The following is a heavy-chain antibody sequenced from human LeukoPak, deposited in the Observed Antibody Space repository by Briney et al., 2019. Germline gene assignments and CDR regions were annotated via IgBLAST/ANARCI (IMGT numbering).Heavy chain of an antibody. CDR1: GGSISGSGSY. CDR2: IYYTGNT. V-gene: IGHV4-39*01. CDR3: ARRTMVRGVIILSYYFDY. Sequence: SETLSLTCTVSGGSISGSGSYWAWIRQPPGKGLEWIGSIYYTGNTYYNPSLKSRVTISVDTSKSQFSLKLSSVTAADTAVYYCARRTMVRGVIILSYYFDYWGQGTLVTVSS. J-gene: IGHJ4*02. D-gene: IGHD3-10*01.